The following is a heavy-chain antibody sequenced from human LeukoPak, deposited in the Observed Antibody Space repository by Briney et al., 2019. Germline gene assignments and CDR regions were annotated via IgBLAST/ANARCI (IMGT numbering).Heavy chain of an antibody. Sequence: ASVKVSFKASGYTLTSYYMHWVRQAPGQGREGMGIINPSGGSTSYAQKFQGRVTMTRDRSTSTVYMELSSLRSEATAVYYCARENSSSWTPIDYWGQGTLVTVSS. V-gene: IGHV1-46*01. J-gene: IGHJ4*02. D-gene: IGHD6-13*01. CDR1: GYTLTSYY. CDR3: ARENSSSWTPIDY. CDR2: INPSGGST.